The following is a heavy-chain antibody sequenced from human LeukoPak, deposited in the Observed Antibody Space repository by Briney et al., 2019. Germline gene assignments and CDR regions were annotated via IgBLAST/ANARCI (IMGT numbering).Heavy chain of an antibody. CDR1: GGSFSGYY. Sequence: PSETLSLTCAVYGGSFSGYYWSWIRQPPGKGLEWIGEINHSGSTNYNPSLKSRVTISVDTSKNQFSLKLSTVTAADTAVYYCARAPGSYYYGGQEPRATVPS. CDR2: INHSGST. J-gene: IGHJ4*02. V-gene: IGHV4-34*01. CDR3: ARAPGSYYY. D-gene: IGHD1-26*01.